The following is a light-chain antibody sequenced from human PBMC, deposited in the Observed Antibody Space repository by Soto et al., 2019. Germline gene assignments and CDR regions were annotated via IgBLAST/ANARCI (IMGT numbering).Light chain of an antibody. V-gene: IGLV2-14*01. CDR3: SSYTTSSTQG. J-gene: IGLJ2*01. Sequence: QSALTQPASVSGSPGQSITISCTGTSSDVGGYNFVSWYQHHPGKAPKLIISDVSNRPSGVSNRFSGSKSGNTASLTISGLQAEDEADYYCSSYTTSSTQGFGGGTKLTVL. CDR2: DVS. CDR1: SSDVGGYNF.